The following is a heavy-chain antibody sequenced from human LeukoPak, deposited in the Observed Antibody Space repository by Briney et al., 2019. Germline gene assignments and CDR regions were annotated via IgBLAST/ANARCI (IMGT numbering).Heavy chain of an antibody. CDR3: AGASKWLDFDY. Sequence: SETLSLTCTVSGGSISSSSYYWGWIRQPPGKGLEWIGSIYYSGTAYYNRSLKSRVTISVDTSKNQFSLKLSSVTAADTAVYYCAGASKWLDFDYWGQGTLVTVSS. CDR2: IYYSGTA. D-gene: IGHD6-19*01. J-gene: IGHJ4*02. CDR1: GGSISSSSYY. V-gene: IGHV4-39*07.